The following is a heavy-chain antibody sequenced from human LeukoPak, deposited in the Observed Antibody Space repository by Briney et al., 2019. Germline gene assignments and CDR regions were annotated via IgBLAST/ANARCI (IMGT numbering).Heavy chain of an antibody. CDR2: ITNDGSST. J-gene: IGHJ4*02. CDR1: GLTFSSHW. V-gene: IGHV3-74*01. Sequence: PGGSLRLSCAASGLTFSSHWMHWVRQAPGKGLVWVSRITNDGSSTTYADSVKGRFTISRDNAKNMLYLQVNSLRAEDTAVYYCARKRPNYFDYWGQGTLVTVSS. CDR3: ARKRPNYFDY.